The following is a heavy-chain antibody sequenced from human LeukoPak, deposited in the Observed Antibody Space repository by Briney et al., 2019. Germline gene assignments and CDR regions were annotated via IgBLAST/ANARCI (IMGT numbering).Heavy chain of an antibody. CDR1: GFTFDDYA. Sequence: SLRLSCAASGFTFDDYAMHWVRQALGKGLEWVSGISWNSGSIGYADSVKGRFTISRDNAKNSLYLQMNSLRAEDTALYYCAKEGGYSYGHFDYWGQGTLVTVSS. D-gene: IGHD5-18*01. CDR3: AKEGGYSYGHFDY. V-gene: IGHV3-9*01. J-gene: IGHJ4*02. CDR2: ISWNSGSI.